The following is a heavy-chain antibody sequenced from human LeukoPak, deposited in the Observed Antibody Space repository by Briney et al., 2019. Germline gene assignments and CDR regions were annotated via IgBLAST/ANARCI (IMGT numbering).Heavy chain of an antibody. CDR3: ARVAVGDGYNL. J-gene: IGHJ4*02. Sequence: GGSLRLLCAASGFIFSHYCMNWVRQAPGKGLEWVSSISSSSSNIYYADSVKGRFTISRDNAKNSLYLQMNSLGAEDMSVCYCARVAVGDGYNLWGQGTLVTVSS. V-gene: IGHV3-21*01. CDR1: GFIFSHYC. CDR2: ISSSSSNI. D-gene: IGHD5-24*01.